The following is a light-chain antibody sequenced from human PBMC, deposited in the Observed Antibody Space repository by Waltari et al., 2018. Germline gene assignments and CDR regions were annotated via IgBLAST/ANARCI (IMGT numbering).Light chain of an antibody. J-gene: IGKJ1*01. V-gene: IGKV3-20*01. CDR3: QHYERLPAT. CDR2: GAS. CDR1: QSVSRA. Sequence: EIVLTQSPCTLSLSPRERATLSRRASQSVSRALAWYQQKPGQAPRLLIYGASNRATGIPDRFRGSGSGTDFSLTISRLDPEDVAVYYCQHYERLPATFGQGTKVEIK.